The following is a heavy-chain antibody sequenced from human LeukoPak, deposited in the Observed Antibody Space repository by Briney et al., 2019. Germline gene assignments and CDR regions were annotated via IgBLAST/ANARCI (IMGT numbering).Heavy chain of an antibody. CDR1: GFTFSSYS. CDR2: ISGSGGST. J-gene: IGHJ4*02. CDR3: AKDLSVGNYYDSSGYCLSY. V-gene: IGHV3-23*01. Sequence: GGSLRLSCAASGFTFSSYSMNWVRQAPGKGLEWVSAISGSGGSTYYADSVKGRFTISRDNSKNTLYLQMNSLRAEDTAVYYCAKDLSVGNYYDSSGYCLSYWGQGTLVTVSS. D-gene: IGHD3-22*01.